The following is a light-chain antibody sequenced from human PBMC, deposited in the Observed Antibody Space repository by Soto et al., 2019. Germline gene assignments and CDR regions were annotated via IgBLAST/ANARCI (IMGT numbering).Light chain of an antibody. Sequence: EIVLTQSPATLSLSPGERATLSCRASQSVSSYLAWYQQKPGQAPRLLIYDASNRATGIPVRFSGSGSATDFTLTISSLEPEDFAVYYCQHRSIWPVSFGQGTRLEI. J-gene: IGKJ5*01. CDR3: QHRSIWPVS. V-gene: IGKV3-11*01. CDR1: QSVSSY. CDR2: DAS.